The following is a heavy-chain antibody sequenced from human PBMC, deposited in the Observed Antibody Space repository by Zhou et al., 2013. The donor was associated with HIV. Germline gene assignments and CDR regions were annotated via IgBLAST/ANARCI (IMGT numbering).Heavy chain of an antibody. D-gene: IGHD6-13*01. CDR3: AREGQQLGFDF. V-gene: IGHV1-2*02. Sequence: QVQLVQSGAEVKKPGASVKVSCKASGYTFTGYYMHWVRQAPGQGLEWMGWINPNNGDTNYAQKFQGRVTMTRDTSISTDYMELSRLRSDDTAVYYCAREGQQLGFDFWGQGTLVTGLL. J-gene: IGHJ4*02. CDR1: GYTFTGYY. CDR2: INPNNGDT.